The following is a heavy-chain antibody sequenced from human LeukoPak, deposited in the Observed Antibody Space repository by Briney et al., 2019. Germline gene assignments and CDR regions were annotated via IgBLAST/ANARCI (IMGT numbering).Heavy chain of an antibody. CDR2: INHRGAT. V-gene: IGHV4-34*01. J-gene: IGHJ4*02. CDR3: ARGKGDLSMIVMIVTAVEFYFDS. D-gene: IGHD3-22*01. CDR1: GGSLSDHD. Sequence: SETLFLTCAVFGGSLSDHDWSWIRQPPGKGLEWIGEINHRGATNYSPSLKSRVTLSLDTSKNQVSLKLNSLTAADTAVYYCARGKGDLSMIVMIVTAVEFYFDSWGPGTLVTVSS.